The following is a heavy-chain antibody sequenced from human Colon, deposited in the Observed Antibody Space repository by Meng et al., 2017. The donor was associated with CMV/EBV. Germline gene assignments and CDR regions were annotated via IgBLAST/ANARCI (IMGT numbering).Heavy chain of an antibody. CDR3: ADAPSDF. CDR2: IFHTGDT. CDR1: GDSITRSSW. J-gene: IGHJ4*02. Sequence: SETLSLTCAVSGDSITRSSWWSWVRQPPGKGLEWIGEIFHTGDTSYSPSHKSRVTMSVDKSRNEFSLKLTSVTAADTAVYYCADAPSDFWGQGILVTVSS. V-gene: IGHV4-4*02.